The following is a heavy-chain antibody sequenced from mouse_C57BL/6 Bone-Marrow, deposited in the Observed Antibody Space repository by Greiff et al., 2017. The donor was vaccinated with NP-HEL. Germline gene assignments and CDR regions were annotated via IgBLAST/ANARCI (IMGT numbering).Heavy chain of an antibody. J-gene: IGHJ2*01. D-gene: IGHD2-1*01. V-gene: IGHV1-82*01. CDR2: IYPGDGDT. CDR3: ARDEWYPDY. Sequence: VMLVESGPELVKPGASVKISCKASGYAFSSSWMNWVKQRPGKGLEWIGRIYPGDGDTNYNGKFKGKATLTADKSSSTAYMQLSSLTSEDSAVYFCARDEWYPDYWGQGTTLTVSS. CDR1: GYAFSSSW.